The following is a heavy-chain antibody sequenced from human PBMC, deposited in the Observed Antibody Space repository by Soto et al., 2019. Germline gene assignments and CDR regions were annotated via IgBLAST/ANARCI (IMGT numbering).Heavy chain of an antibody. CDR3: AKVGGTSHTPLPGDY. Sequence: EVQLLESGGGLVQPGGSLRLSCAASGFTFSSYAMNWLRQAPGTGLEWVSTISGSGGSTYYAHTSTYYADSVKGRFTISIDNPKYALYLQVNSLRAEETSVYYCAKVGGTSHTPLPGDYWGQGTLVTGSS. V-gene: IGHV3-23*01. J-gene: IGHJ4*02. D-gene: IGHD1-26*01. CDR2: ISGSGGSTYYAHTST. CDR1: GFTFSSYA.